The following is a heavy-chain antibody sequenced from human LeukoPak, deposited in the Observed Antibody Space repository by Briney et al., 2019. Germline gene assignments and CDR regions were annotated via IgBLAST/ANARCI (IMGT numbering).Heavy chain of an antibody. V-gene: IGHV1-8*01. D-gene: IGHD3-10*01. CDR3: ARAGYYYGSGSYSPVDY. CDR1: GYTFTSYD. CDR2: MNPNSGNT. J-gene: IGHJ4*02. Sequence: ASVKVSCKASGYTFTSYDINWVRQATGQGLEWMGWMNPNSGNTGYAQKFQGRVTMTRNTSISTAYMELSSLRSEDTAVYYCARAGYYYGSGSYSPVDYWGQGTLVTVSS.